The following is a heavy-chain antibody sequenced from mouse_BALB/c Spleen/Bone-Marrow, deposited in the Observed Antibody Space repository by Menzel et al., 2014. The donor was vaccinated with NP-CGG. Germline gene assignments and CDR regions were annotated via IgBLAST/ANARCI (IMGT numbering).Heavy chain of an antibody. CDR1: GVSFTGYL. V-gene: IGHV1-20*01. Sequence: VQLQQSGPELVKPGASVKISCKASGVSFTGYLMNWVKQSHGKSLEWIGRINPYNGDTYYNGKFKDKATLTVDKSSSTAYMDLSSLRSEDSAVYNCARAMASLYYAMDYWGQGTPVTVS. J-gene: IGHJ4*01. CDR3: ARAMASLYYAMDY. CDR2: INPYNGDT. D-gene: IGHD2-3*01.